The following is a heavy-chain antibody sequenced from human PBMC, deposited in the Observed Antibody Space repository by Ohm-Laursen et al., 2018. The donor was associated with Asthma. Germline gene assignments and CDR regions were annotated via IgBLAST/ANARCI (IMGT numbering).Heavy chain of an antibody. CDR3: AKGSLAAADYNWFDP. Sequence: SLRLSCTASGFTFDDYAMHWVRQAPGKGLEWVSGISWNSGSIGYADSVKGRFTISRDNAKNSLYLQMNSLRAEDTALYYCAKGSLAAADYNWFDPWGQGTLITVSS. CDR2: ISWNSGSI. V-gene: IGHV3-9*01. CDR1: GFTFDDYA. D-gene: IGHD6-13*01. J-gene: IGHJ5*02.